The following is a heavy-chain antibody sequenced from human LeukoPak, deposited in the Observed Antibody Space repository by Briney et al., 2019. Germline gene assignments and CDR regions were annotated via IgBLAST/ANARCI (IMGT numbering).Heavy chain of an antibody. D-gene: IGHD3-22*01. V-gene: IGHV3-30*18. CDR3: AKDHDSSGLNYDAFDI. CDR2: ISYDGSNK. J-gene: IGHJ3*02. CDR1: GFTLSSYG. Sequence: PGGSLRLSCAASGFTLSSYGMHWVRQAPGKGLEWVAVISYDGSNKYYADSVKGRFTISRDNSKNTLYLQMNSLRAEDTAVYYCAKDHDSSGLNYDAFDIWSRGTMVTVSS.